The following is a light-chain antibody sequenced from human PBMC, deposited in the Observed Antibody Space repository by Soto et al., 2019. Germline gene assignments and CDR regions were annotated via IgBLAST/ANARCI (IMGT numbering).Light chain of an antibody. CDR1: QTIGGNY. V-gene: IGKV3-20*01. CDR2: GAS. J-gene: IGKJ4*01. Sequence: ESVLTQSPGTLSLSPGERATLSCRASQTIGGNYLAWYQQKPGQSPRVLIYGASIRVAGIPDRFSGSGSGTDFTLTISRLEPEDFAVYFCQQYGSSRLTFGGGTTVEIK. CDR3: QQYGSSRLT.